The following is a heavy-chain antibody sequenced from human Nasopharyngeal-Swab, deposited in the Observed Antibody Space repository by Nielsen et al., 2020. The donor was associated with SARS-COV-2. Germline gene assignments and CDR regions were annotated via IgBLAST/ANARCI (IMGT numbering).Heavy chain of an antibody. Sequence: SETLSLTCSVSGGSISSSYWNWIRLPPGKGLEWIGHIYHTGITNYNPSLKSRVTISVDTSKNQFSLKLSSVTAADTAVYYCARGVDSSGWYSYYYYYGMDVWGQGTTVTVSS. CDR2: IYHTGIT. V-gene: IGHV4-59*12. D-gene: IGHD6-19*01. CDR3: ARGVDSSGWYSYYYYYGMDV. J-gene: IGHJ6*02. CDR1: GGSISSSY.